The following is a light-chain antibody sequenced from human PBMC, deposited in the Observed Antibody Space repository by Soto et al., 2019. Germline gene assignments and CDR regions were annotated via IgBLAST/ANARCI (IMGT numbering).Light chain of an antibody. CDR1: QSVSSN. J-gene: IGKJ1*01. CDR2: GAS. CDR3: QHYNIWPRT. Sequence: EIVMTQSPATLSVSPGERATLSCRASQSVSSNLAWYQQKPGQAPRLLIYGASTRATGIPARFSGSGSGTEFTLTISSLQYEDFSVYYCQHYNIWPRTFGQGTKVEIK. V-gene: IGKV3-15*01.